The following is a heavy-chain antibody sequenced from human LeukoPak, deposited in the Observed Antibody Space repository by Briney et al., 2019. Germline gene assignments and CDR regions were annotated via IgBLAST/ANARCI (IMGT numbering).Heavy chain of an antibody. D-gene: IGHD2-2*01. CDR2: ISGSGGST. V-gene: IGHV3-23*01. CDR3: AKSPRPEYCSSTSCYVADYYYYYMDV. Sequence: PGGSLRLSCAASGFTFGSYGMSWVRQAPGKGLEWVSAISGSGGSTYYADSVKGRFTISRDNSKNTLYLQMNSLRAEDTAVYYCAKSPRPEYCSSTSCYVADYYYYYMDVWGKGTTVTISS. J-gene: IGHJ6*03. CDR1: GFTFGSYG.